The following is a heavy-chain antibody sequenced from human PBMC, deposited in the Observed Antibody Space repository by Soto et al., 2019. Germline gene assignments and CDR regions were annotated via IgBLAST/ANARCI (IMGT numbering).Heavy chain of an antibody. Sequence: SVKVSCKASGGTFSSYAISWVRQAPGQGLEWMGGIIPIFGTANYAQKFQGRVTITADESTSTAYMELSSLRSEDTAVYYCARARDGYNSRAFDIWGQGTMVTVSS. V-gene: IGHV1-69*13. D-gene: IGHD5-12*01. CDR3: ARARDGYNSRAFDI. J-gene: IGHJ3*02. CDR2: IIPIFGTA. CDR1: GGTFSSYA.